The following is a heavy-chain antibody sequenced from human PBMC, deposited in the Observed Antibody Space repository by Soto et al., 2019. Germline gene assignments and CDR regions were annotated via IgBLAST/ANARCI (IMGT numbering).Heavy chain of an antibody. D-gene: IGHD4-17*01. CDR1: GFTFSSYA. J-gene: IGHJ6*03. Sequence: GGSLRLSCAASGFTFSSYAMSWVRQAPGKGLEWVSAISGSGGSTYYADSVKGRFTISRDNAKNTLYLQMNSLRAEDTAVYYSAKWASTGDYDLGGYYYYYMDVWGKGPTVTVSS. CDR3: AKWASTGDYDLGGYYYYYMDV. CDR2: ISGSGGST. V-gene: IGHV3-23*01.